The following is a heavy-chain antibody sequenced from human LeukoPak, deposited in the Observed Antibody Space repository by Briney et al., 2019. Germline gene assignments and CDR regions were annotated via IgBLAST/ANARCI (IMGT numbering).Heavy chain of an antibody. CDR1: GGSFSGYY. V-gene: IGHV4-34*01. CDR2: VNHSGST. CDR3: ARRNYYDSSGYQSSDAFDI. J-gene: IGHJ3*02. Sequence: SETLSLTCAVYGGSFSGYYWSWIRQPPGKGLEWIGEVNHSGSTNYNPSLKSRVTISVDTSKNQFSLKLSSVTAADTAVYYCARRNYYDSSGYQSSDAFDIWGQGTMVTVSS. D-gene: IGHD3-22*01.